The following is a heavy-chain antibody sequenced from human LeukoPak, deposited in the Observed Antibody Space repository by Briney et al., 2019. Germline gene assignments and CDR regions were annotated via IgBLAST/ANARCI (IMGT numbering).Heavy chain of an antibody. CDR2: ISSSSSYT. J-gene: IGHJ5*02. D-gene: IGHD2-2*01. Sequence: GGSLRLSCAASGFTFSSYGMHWVRQAPGKGLEWVSYISSSSSYTNYADSVKGRFTISRDNAKNSLYLQMSSLRAEDTAVYYCARDFRYCSSTSCYGGWFDPWGQGTLVTVSS. CDR3: ARDFRYCSSTSCYGGWFDP. V-gene: IGHV3-21*05. CDR1: GFTFSSYG.